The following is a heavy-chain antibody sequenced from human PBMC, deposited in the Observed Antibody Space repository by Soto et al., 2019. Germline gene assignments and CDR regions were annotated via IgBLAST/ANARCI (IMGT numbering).Heavy chain of an antibody. J-gene: IGHJ4*02. CDR1: GFTFSSYD. D-gene: IGHD4-17*01. Sequence: GGSLRLSCAASGFTFSSYDMHWVRQATGKGLEWVSAIGTAGDTYYPGSVKGRFTISRENAKNSLYLQMNSLRAEDTAVYYCARNPSTVTSTGYFDYWGQGTLVTVSS. V-gene: IGHV3-13*01. CDR3: ARNPSTVTSTGYFDY. CDR2: IGTAGDT.